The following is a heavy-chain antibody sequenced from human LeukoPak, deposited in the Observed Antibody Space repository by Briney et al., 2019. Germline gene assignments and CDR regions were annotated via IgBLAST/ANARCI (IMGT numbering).Heavy chain of an antibody. V-gene: IGHV3-21*01. CDR2: ISSSSSYI. D-gene: IGHD5-24*01. CDR3: ARDGMATITTPLDY. Sequence: GGSLRLSCAASGFTFSSYSMNWVRQDPGKGLEWVSSISSSSSYIYYADSVKGRFTISRDNAKNSLYLQMNSLRAEDTAVYYCARDGMATITTPLDYWGQGTLVTVSS. CDR1: GFTFSSYS. J-gene: IGHJ4*02.